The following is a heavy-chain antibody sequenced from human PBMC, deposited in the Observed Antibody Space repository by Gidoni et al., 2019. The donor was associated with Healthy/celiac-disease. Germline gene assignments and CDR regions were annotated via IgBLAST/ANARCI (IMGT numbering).Heavy chain of an antibody. CDR2: IGVGSGNT. CDR3: AADSRDYYDSSGYSNAFDI. J-gene: IGHJ3*02. D-gene: IGHD3-22*01. CDR1: GFPFTSSA. Sequence: MQLVQSGPELKNPATSVKVSCKASGFPFTSSAVQWVRQARGQRLEWIGWIGVGSGNTKYEKKLQERVNITRDMSTSTAYRELSSLRSEDTAVYDCAADSRDYYDSSGYSNAFDIWGQGTMVTVSS. V-gene: IGHV1-58*01.